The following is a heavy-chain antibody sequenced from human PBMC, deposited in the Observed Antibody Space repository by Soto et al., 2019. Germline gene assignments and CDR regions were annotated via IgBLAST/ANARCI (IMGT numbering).Heavy chain of an antibody. CDR2: INHSGST. J-gene: IGHJ4*02. V-gene: IGHV4-34*01. CDR3: ARGRGYYDSSGYYF. D-gene: IGHD3-22*01. Sequence: SETLSLTCAVYGGSFSGYYWSWIRQPPGKGLEWIGEINHSGSTNYNPSLKSRVTISVDTSKNQFSLKLSSVTAADTAVYYCARGRGYYDSSGYYFWGQGTLVTVSS. CDR1: GGSFSGYY.